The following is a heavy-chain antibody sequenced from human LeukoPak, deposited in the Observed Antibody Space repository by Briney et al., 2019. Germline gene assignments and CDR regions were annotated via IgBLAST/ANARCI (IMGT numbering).Heavy chain of an antibody. V-gene: IGHV3-30*18. Sequence: SGGSLTLSCAASRFTFSSYGMQWVRPAQGEGRGWVAVISYDVSSKYYADTVTGRVTISRDNSTNTLYLQISSLRAEDTAVYYCANGLEPRYYVGMDVCGEGATFTVSS. D-gene: IGHD1-1*01. CDR3: ANGLEPRYYVGMDV. CDR1: RFTFSSYG. CDR2: ISYDVSSK. J-gene: IGHJ6*01.